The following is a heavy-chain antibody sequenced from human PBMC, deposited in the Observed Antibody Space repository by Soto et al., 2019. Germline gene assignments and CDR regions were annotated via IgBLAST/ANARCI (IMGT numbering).Heavy chain of an antibody. D-gene: IGHD6-13*01. CDR3: ARGNDLAAAGRYYYYGMDV. V-gene: IGHV4-59*01. CDR1: GGSISSYY. J-gene: IGHJ6*02. CDR2: IYYSGST. Sequence: PSETLFLTCTVSGGSISSYYWSWIRQPPGKGLEWIGYIYYSGSTNYNPSLKSRVTISVDTSKNQFSLKLSSVTAAGTAVYYCARGNDLAAAGRYYYYGMDVWGQGTTVTVS.